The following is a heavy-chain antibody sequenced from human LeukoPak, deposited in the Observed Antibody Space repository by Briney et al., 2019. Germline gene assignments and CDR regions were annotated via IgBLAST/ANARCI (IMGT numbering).Heavy chain of an antibody. CDR1: GFTLSSYA. Sequence: PGGSLRLSCAASGFTLSSYAMHWVRQAPGKGLEWVAVISYDGSNKYYADSVKGRFTICRDNSKNTLYLQMISLRAEDTAVYYCARGGFLEWLLYGYWGQGTLVTVSS. V-gene: IGHV3-30-3*01. CDR2: ISYDGSNK. J-gene: IGHJ4*02. D-gene: IGHD3-3*01. CDR3: ARGGFLEWLLYGY.